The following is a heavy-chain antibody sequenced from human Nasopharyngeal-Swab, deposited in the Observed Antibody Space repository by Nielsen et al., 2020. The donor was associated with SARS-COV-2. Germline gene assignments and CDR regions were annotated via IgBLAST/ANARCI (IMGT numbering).Heavy chain of an antibody. CDR2: IYTSGST. CDR1: GGSISSYY. V-gene: IGHV4-4*07. Sequence: SETLSLTCTVSGGSISSYYWSWIRQPAGKGLEWIGRIYTSGSTNYNPSLKSRVTMSVDTSKNQFSLKLSSVTAADTAVYYCARDPSTIFGGGIGMDVWGQGTTATVSS. J-gene: IGHJ6*02. D-gene: IGHD3-3*01. CDR3: ARDPSTIFGGGIGMDV.